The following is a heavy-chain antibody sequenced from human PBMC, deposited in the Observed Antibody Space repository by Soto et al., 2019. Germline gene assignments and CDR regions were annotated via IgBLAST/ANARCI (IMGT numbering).Heavy chain of an antibody. CDR3: AKDPGYYDSSGYFGMEEDY. D-gene: IGHD3-22*01. V-gene: IGHV3-23*01. Sequence: GGSLRLSCAASGFTFSSYAMSWVRQAPGKGLEWVSAISGSGGSTYYADSVKGRFTISRDNSKNTLYLQMNSLRAEDTAVYYCAKDPGYYDSSGYFGMEEDYWGQGTLVTVSS. J-gene: IGHJ4*02. CDR2: ISGSGGST. CDR1: GFTFSSYA.